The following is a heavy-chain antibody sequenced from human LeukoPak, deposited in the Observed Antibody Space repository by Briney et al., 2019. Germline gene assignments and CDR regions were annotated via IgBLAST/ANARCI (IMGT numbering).Heavy chain of an antibody. D-gene: IGHD6-13*01. J-gene: IGHJ4*02. CDR2: ISYDGSNK. Sequence: GRSLRLSCAASGFTFSNYGMHWVRQAPGKGLEWVAVISYDGSNKYYADSVKGRFTISRDNSKNTLYVQMDSLRAEDTATYYCAKGAAAGTRRFDYWGQGTLVTVSS. CDR1: GFTFSNYG. V-gene: IGHV3-30*18. CDR3: AKGAAAGTRRFDY.